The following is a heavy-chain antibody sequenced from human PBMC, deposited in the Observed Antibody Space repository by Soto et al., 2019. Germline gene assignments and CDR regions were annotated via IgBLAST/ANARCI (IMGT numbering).Heavy chain of an antibody. V-gene: IGHV3-23*01. J-gene: IGHJ4*01. CDR2: ISGRGGST. D-gene: IGHD4-17*01. CDR1: GFTFGNYA. CDR3: ARRLPHDYGFDY. Sequence: GGSLRLSCAASGFTFGNYAMSWVRQAPRKGLEWVSAISGRGGSTFYADSVKGRFTISRDNSKNTLYLQLNSLRAEDTAIYYCARRLPHDYGFDYWGHGTLVTVS.